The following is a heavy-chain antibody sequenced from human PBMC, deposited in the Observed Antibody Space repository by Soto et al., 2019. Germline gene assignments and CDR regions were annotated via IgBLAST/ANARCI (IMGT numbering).Heavy chain of an antibody. CDR3: ARRRSTPTFFDV. Sequence: QVQLQESGPGLVKPSETLSLTCTVSGGSINSHYWSWIRQPPGKGLEYIGHIYYSGTTYYNPSLKSRLTISVDTSENQFPLNLSSVTAADSAVYYCARRRSTPTFFDVWGQGTMVTVSS. J-gene: IGHJ3*01. CDR2: IYYSGTT. CDR1: GGSINSHY. D-gene: IGHD1-26*01. V-gene: IGHV4-59*11.